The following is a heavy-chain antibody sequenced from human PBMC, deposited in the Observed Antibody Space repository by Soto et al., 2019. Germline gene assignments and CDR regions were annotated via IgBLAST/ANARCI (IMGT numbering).Heavy chain of an antibody. CDR3: AKEMGDYYDSSGSWFDP. J-gene: IGHJ5*02. Sequence: EVQLLESGGGLVQPGGSLRLSCAASGFTFSSYVMSWVRQAPGKGLEWVSGISGSGDNTYYADSVKGRFTISRDNSKNTLFLQMNSLRAEDTALYFCAKEMGDYYDSSGSWFDPWDQGTLVTVSS. V-gene: IGHV3-23*01. D-gene: IGHD3-22*01. CDR1: GFTFSSYV. CDR2: ISGSGDNT.